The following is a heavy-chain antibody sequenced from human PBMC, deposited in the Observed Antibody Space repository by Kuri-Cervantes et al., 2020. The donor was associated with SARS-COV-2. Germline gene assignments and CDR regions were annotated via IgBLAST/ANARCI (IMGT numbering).Heavy chain of an antibody. Sequence: SETLSLTCTVSGGSISSGDYYWSWIRQPPGKGLEWIGYIYYSGSTYYNPSLKSRVTISVDTSKNQFSLKLSSVTAADTAVYYCARGRVYARRIYYYYYGMDVWCQGTTVTVSS. V-gene: IGHV4-30-4*01. D-gene: IGHD3-16*01. J-gene: IGHJ6*02. CDR2: IYYSGST. CDR3: ARGRVYARRIYYYYYGMDV. CDR1: GGSISSGDYY.